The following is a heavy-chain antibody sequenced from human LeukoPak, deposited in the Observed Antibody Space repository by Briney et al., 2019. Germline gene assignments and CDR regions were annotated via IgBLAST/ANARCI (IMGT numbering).Heavy chain of an antibody. CDR1: GFTFSRYS. CDR2: ISNTSTYI. J-gene: IGHJ5*02. Sequence: GGSLRLSCAASGFTFSRYSMNWVRQAPGKGLEWVASISNTSTYIYYADSVKGRFTISRDNAKNSLNLQMNSLRAEDTAAYYCASLFPWFDPWGQGTLVTVSS. CDR3: ASLFPWFDP. V-gene: IGHV3-21*01.